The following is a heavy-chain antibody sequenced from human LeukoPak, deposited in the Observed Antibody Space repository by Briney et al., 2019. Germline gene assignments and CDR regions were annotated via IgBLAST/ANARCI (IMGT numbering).Heavy chain of an antibody. D-gene: IGHD3-3*01. CDR2: ISYDGSNI. J-gene: IGHJ4*02. CDR3: AKELRTYYDFWSGYYTMSY. V-gene: IGHV3-30*18. Sequence: LSLTCAVYGGSFSGYYWSWIRQAPGKGLEWVAVISYDGSNIYYADSVKGRFTISRDNSKNTLYLQMNSLRAEDTAVYYCAKELRTYYDFWSGYYTMSYWGQGTLVTVSS. CDR1: GGSFSGYY.